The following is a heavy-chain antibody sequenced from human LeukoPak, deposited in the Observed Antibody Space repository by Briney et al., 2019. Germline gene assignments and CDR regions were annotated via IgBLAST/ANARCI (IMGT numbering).Heavy chain of an antibody. D-gene: IGHD3-9*01. CDR1: GSTLTELS. CDR3: ARGRLGGHFNWMPSPPDY. V-gene: IGHV3-48*04. J-gene: IGHJ4*02. Sequence: ASVKVSCKVSGSTLTELSMHWVRQAPGEGLEWLSYISYNSGTISYADSVKGRFTVSRDDAANSLYLQMTSLRVEDTAVYCCARGRLGGHFNWMPSPPDYWGQGTLVTVSS. CDR2: ISYNSGTI.